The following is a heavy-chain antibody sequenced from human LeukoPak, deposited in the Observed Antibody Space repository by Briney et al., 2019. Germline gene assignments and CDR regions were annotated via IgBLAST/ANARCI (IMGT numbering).Heavy chain of an antibody. Sequence: SETLSLTCTVSGVSISTYYWSWIRQPPGKGPEWIGYVYYSGNTNYNPSLKGRVTISIDTSKNQFSLKLSSVTAADTAVYYCARVGNFNFDYWGQGALVTVSS. V-gene: IGHV4-59*01. CDR2: VYYSGNT. CDR3: ARVGNFNFDY. J-gene: IGHJ4*02. D-gene: IGHD5-24*01. CDR1: GVSISTYY.